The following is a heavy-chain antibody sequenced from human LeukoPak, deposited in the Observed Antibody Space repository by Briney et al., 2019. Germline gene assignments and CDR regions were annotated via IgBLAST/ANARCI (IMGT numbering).Heavy chain of an antibody. CDR3: ARPIDSSGYFSPNTINHLDH. J-gene: IGHJ4*02. D-gene: IGHD3-22*01. V-gene: IGHV1-18*01. Sequence: GASVKVSCKASGYTFTSYDINWVRQATGQGLEWMGWISAHNGNTNYAQKFQGRVTMTIDTSTSTAYMELRSLRSDDTAVYYCARPIDSSGYFSPNTINHLDHWGQGSLVTVSS. CDR2: ISAHNGNT. CDR1: GYTFTSYD.